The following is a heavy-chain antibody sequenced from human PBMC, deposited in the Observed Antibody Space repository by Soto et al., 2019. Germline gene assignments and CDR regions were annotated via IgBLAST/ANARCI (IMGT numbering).Heavy chain of an antibody. CDR2: IYYSGST. CDR1: GGSISSGVYY. Sequence: SETLSLTCTVSGGSISSGVYYWSWIRQHPGKGLEWIGYIYYSGSTHYNPSLQNRVTISIDTSKNQVSLKVNTVTAADTAVYYCARDHPHSYGVYYFDYWGQGTPVTVSS. V-gene: IGHV4-61*08. J-gene: IGHJ4*02. D-gene: IGHD5-18*01. CDR3: ARDHPHSYGVYYFDY.